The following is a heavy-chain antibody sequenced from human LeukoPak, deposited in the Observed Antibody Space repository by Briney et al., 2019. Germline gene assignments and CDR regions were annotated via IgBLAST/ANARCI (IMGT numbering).Heavy chain of an antibody. J-gene: IGHJ6*02. D-gene: IGHD1-26*01. CDR3: ARGGPGELGSWAVWSYYYYYGMDV. CDR1: GGSFSGYY. Sequence: SETLSLTCAVYGGSFSGYYWSWIRQPPGKGLEWIGEINHSGSTNYNPSLKSRVTISVDTSKNQFSLKLSSVTAADTAVYYCARGGPGELGSWAVWSYYYYYGMDVWGQGTTVTVSS. V-gene: IGHV4-34*01. CDR2: INHSGST.